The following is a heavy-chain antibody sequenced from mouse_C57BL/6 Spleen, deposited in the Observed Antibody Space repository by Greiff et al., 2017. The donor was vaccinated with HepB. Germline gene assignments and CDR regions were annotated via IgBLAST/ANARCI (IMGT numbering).Heavy chain of an antibody. D-gene: IGHD2-4*01. CDR3: TRRDYDGPSFAY. V-gene: IGHV5-9-1*02. J-gene: IGHJ3*01. CDR2: ISSGGDYI. CDR1: GFTFSSYA. Sequence: EVQGVESGEGLVKPGGSLKLSCAASGFTFSSYAMSWVRQTPEKRLEWVAYISSGGDYIYYADTVKGRFTISRDNARNTLYLQMSSLKSEDTAMYYCTRRDYDGPSFAYWGQGTLVTVSA.